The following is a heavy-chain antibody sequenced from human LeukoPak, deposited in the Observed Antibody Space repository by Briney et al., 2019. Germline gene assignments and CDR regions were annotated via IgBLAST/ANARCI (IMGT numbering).Heavy chain of an antibody. CDR1: GFTFSSYG. Sequence: GSLRLSCAASGFTFSSYGMHWVRQAPGKGLEGVAFIRYEGSNKYYADSVKGRFTISRDNSKNTLYLQMNSLRAQDTAVYYCAKPGRGWTTYYFDYWGQGTLVTVSS. CDR2: IRYEGSNK. J-gene: IGHJ4*02. CDR3: AKPGRGWTTYYFDY. V-gene: IGHV3-30*02. D-gene: IGHD6-19*01.